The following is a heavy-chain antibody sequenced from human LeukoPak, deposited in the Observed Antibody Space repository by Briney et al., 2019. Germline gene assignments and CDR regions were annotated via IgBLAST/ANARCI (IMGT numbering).Heavy chain of an antibody. CDR3: AREVDTAMVRDAFDI. CDR2: TYYRSKWYN. J-gene: IGHJ3*02. D-gene: IGHD5-18*01. V-gene: IGHV6-1*01. CDR1: GDSVSSKSAA. Sequence: SQTLSLTCSISGDSVSSKSAAWNWIRQSPSRGLEWLVRTYYRSKWYNDYAVSVKSRITINPDTSKNQFSLQLNSVTPEDTAVYYCAREVDTAMVRDAFDIWGQGTMVTVSS.